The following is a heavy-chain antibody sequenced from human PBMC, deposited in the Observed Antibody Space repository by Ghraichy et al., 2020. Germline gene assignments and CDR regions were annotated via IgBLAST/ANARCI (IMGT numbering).Heavy chain of an antibody. V-gene: IGHV4-59*01. J-gene: IGHJ3*02. CDR2: IYFTGSS. D-gene: IGHD1-1*01. CDR3: ARNVGQNDAFDI. CDR1: GGSINSYY. Sequence: TLSLTCSVSGGSINSYYWSWIRQPPGKGLEWIGYIYFTGSSNFNPSLKSRVTISVDMYKKQFSLRLKSVTAADTAVYYCARNVGQNDAFDIWGQGTMVTVSS.